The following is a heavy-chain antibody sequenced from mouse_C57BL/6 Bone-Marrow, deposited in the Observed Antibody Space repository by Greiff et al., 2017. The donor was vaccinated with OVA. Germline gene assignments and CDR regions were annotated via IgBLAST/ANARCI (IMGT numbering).Heavy chain of an antibody. CDR2: IDPENGDT. Sequence: EVQLQQSGAELVRPGASVKLSCTASGFNIKDDYMHWVKQRPEQGLEWIGWIDPENGDTEYASKFQGKATITADTSSNTAYLQLSSLTSEDTAVYYCTTDSSGYVGGYYFDYWGQGTTLTVSS. CDR3: TTDSSGYVGGYYFDY. V-gene: IGHV14-4*01. D-gene: IGHD3-2*02. CDR1: GFNIKDDY. J-gene: IGHJ2*01.